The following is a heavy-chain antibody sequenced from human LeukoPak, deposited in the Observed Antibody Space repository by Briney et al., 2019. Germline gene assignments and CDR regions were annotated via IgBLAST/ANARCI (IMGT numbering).Heavy chain of an antibody. D-gene: IGHD3-10*01. CDR3: ATHGSGSFGPWRY. V-gene: IGHV1-69*08. CDR1: GGTLRSHI. J-gene: IGHJ4*02. Sequence: SVKVSCKTSGGTLRSHIFSWVRQAPGQGLEWMGSITPIIDSVKYGQRLEGRVTITTDKYTGTVYMELRSLRTEDTAIYYCATHGSGSFGPWRYWGQGTLVTVSS. CDR2: ITPIIDSV.